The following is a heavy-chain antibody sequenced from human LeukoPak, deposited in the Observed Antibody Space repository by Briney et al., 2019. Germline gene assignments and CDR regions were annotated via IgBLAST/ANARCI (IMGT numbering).Heavy chain of an antibody. CDR3: AKSSGGSYSWFDP. CDR2: ISGGGGST. Sequence: GGSLRLSCAASGFTFSNYGMNWVRQAPGKELEWVSTISGGGGSTYYADSVKGRFTISRDNSKNTLYLQMNSLRAEDTAIYYCAKSSGGSYSWFDPWGQGTLVTVSS. V-gene: IGHV3-23*01. J-gene: IGHJ5*02. CDR1: GFTFSNYG. D-gene: IGHD2-15*01.